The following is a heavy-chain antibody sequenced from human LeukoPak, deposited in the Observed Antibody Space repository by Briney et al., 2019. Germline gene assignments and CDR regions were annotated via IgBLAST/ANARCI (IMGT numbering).Heavy chain of an antibody. CDR2: MNPNSGNT. CDR1: GYTFTSYD. Sequence: ASVKVSCKASGYTFTSYDINWVRQATGQGLEWMGWMNPNSGNTGYAQKFQGRVTMTRNTSISTAYMELSSLRSEDTAVYYCARGPLTLDGWEPYYFDYWGQGTLVTVSS. CDR3: ARGPLTLDGWEPYYFDY. D-gene: IGHD1-26*01. J-gene: IGHJ4*02. V-gene: IGHV1-8*01.